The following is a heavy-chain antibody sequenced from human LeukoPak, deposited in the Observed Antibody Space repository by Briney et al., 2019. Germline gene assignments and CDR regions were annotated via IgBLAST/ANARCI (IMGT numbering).Heavy chain of an antibody. CDR3: AKDRAPIAARPDGGFDY. V-gene: IGHV3-48*03. CDR2: ISSSGTTI. D-gene: IGHD6-6*01. Sequence: PGGSLRLSCAASGFTFSSYELNWVRLAPGKGLEWVSYISSSGTTIYYADSVKGRFTVSRDNAKRSLYLQMNSLRAEDTAVYYCAKDRAPIAARPDGGFDYWGQGTLVTVSS. CDR1: GFTFSSYE. J-gene: IGHJ4*02.